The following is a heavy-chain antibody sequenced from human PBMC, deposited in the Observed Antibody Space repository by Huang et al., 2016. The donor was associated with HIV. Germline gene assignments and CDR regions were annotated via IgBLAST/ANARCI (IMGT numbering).Heavy chain of an antibody. D-gene: IGHD1-26*01. J-gene: IGHJ4*02. Sequence: EVQLVESGGNLIQTGGCLRLACAASGFRFDNSAMYWVRQAPGKGLDWVSSISWNSANIAYGDSVKGRFTISRDNARNSLYLQMNSLRPDDTALYYCVKGDIVGTANFFDYWGQGTQVSVSS. CDR1: GFRFDNSA. V-gene: IGHV3-9*01. CDR2: ISWNSANI. CDR3: VKGDIVGTANFFDY.